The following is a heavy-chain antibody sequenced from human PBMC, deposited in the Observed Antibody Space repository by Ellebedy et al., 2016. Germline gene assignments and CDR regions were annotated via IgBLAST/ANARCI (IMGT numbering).Heavy chain of an antibody. CDR2: ISAYNGNT. D-gene: IGHD6-13*01. V-gene: IGHV1-18*01. CDR3: ARDRVDIAAAGPGALYYYYGMDV. Sequence: ASVKVSXXASGYTFTSYGISWVRQAPGQGLEWMGWISAYNGNTNYAQKLQGRVTITADESTSTAYMELSSLRSEDTAVYYCARDRVDIAAAGPGALYYYYGMDVWGQGTTVTVSS. CDR1: GYTFTSYG. J-gene: IGHJ6*02.